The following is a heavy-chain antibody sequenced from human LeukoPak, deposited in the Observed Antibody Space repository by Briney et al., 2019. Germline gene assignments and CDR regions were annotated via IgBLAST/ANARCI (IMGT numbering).Heavy chain of an antibody. D-gene: IGHD2-2*01. CDR2: IKQDGSDT. Sequence: GGSLRLSCAASGFTFSNYFMSWVRQAPGKGLEWVANIKQDGSDTYYVDSVKGRFTISRDNAKNSLYLQMNSLRAEDTAVYYCAKGKYQVGYWGQGTLVTVSS. CDR3: AKGKYQVGY. CDR1: GFTFSNYF. J-gene: IGHJ4*02. V-gene: IGHV3-7*03.